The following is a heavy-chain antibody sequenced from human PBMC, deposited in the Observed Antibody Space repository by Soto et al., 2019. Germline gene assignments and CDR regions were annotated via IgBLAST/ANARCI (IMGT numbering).Heavy chain of an antibody. D-gene: IGHD3-16*02. CDR1: GGSISSYY. Sequence: SETLSLTCTVSGGSISSYYWSWIRQPPGKGLEWIGYIYYSGSTNYNPSLKSRVTISVDTSKNQFSLKLSSVTAADTAVYYCARHLGELSLRGFDYWGQGTLVTVSS. CDR3: ARHLGELSLRGFDY. CDR2: IYYSGST. V-gene: IGHV4-59*08. J-gene: IGHJ4*02.